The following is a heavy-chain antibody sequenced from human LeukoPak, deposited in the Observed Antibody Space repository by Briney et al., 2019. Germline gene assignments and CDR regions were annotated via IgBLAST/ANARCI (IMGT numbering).Heavy chain of an antibody. J-gene: IGHJ5*02. V-gene: IGHV4-39*07. Sequence: SETLSLTCTVSGGSISSSSYYWGWIRQPPGKGLEWIGSIYHSGSTYYNPSLKSRVTISVDTSKNQFSLKLSSVTAADTAVYYCATLTTPGWFNPWGQGTLVTVSS. CDR3: ATLTTPGWFNP. CDR1: GGSISSSSYY. D-gene: IGHD1-1*01. CDR2: IYHSGST.